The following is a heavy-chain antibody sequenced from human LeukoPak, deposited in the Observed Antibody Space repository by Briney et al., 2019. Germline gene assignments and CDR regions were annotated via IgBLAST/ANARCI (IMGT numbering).Heavy chain of an antibody. J-gene: IGHJ4*02. D-gene: IGHD5-24*01. CDR3: AKVRNGDGYLYFDY. CDR2: ISYDGSNK. Sequence: PGRSLRLSCAASGFTVSSYGMHWVRQAPGKGLEWVAVISYDGSNKYFADSVKGRFTISRDNSKNTLYLQMNSLRAEDTAMYYCAKVRNGDGYLYFDYWGQGTLVTVSS. CDR1: GFTVSSYG. V-gene: IGHV3-30*18.